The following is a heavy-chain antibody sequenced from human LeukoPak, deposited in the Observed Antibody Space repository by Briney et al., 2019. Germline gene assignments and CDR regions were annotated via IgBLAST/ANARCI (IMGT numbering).Heavy chain of an antibody. D-gene: IGHD6-13*01. Sequence: GESLKISCKGSGYSFTSYWIGWMRQMPGKGLEWMGIIYPGDSDTRYSPSFQGQVTISADKSISTAYLQWSSLKASDTAMYYCARGSSSWYVGWDYWGQGTLVTVSS. V-gene: IGHV5-51*01. CDR1: GYSFTSYW. CDR2: IYPGDSDT. CDR3: ARGSSSWYVGWDY. J-gene: IGHJ4*02.